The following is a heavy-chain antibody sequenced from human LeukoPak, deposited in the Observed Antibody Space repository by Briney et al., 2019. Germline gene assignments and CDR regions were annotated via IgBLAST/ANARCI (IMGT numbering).Heavy chain of an antibody. D-gene: IGHD1-26*01. CDR2: IYYSGST. V-gene: IGHV4-34*01. CDR3: ARRDGSYFDY. CDR1: GGSFSGYY. Sequence: SETLSLTCAVYGGSFSGYYWSWIRQPPGKGLEWIGSIYYSGSTYYNPSLKSRVTISVDTSKNQFSLKLSSLTAADTAVYYCARRDGSYFDYWGQGTLVTVSS. J-gene: IGHJ4*02.